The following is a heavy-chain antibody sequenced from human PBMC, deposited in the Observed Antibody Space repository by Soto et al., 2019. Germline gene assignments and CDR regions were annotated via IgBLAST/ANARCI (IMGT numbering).Heavy chain of an antibody. J-gene: IGHJ4*02. D-gene: IGHD3-10*01. CDR1: GGSISSYY. CDR3: ARGTMAFCFDY. Sequence: SETLSLTCTVSGGSISSYYWSWIRQPPGKGLEWIGYIYYSGSTNYNPSLKSRVTISVDTSKNQFSLKLSSVTAADTAVYYCARGTMAFCFDYWGQGALVTVSS. CDR2: IYYSGST. V-gene: IGHV4-59*01.